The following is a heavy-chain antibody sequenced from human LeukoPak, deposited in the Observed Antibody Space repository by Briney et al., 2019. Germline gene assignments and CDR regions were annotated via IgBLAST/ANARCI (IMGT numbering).Heavy chain of an antibody. Sequence: ASVKVSCKASGYTFTSYYMHWVRQAPGQGLEWMGIINPSGGSTSYAQKLQGRVTMTTDTSTSTAYMELRSLRSDDTAVYYCARVLVRGSVSIFGVVIKSPPDYWGQGTLVTVSS. CDR2: INPSGGST. CDR3: ARVLVRGSVSIFGVVIKSPPDY. J-gene: IGHJ4*02. V-gene: IGHV1-46*01. D-gene: IGHD3-3*01. CDR1: GYTFTSYY.